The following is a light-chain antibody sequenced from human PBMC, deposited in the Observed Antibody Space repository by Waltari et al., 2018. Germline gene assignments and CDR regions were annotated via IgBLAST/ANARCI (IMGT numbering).Light chain of an antibody. V-gene: IGLV7-46*01. J-gene: IGLJ2*01. CDR2: YTS. CDR3: LLSYSGARV. Sequence: QAVVPQEPSLTVSPGGTVTLTCGSSPGAVTSGHYPYWFQQKPGQAPRTLIYYTSNKHSWTPARFSGSLLGGKAALTLSGAQPEDEAEYYCLLSYSGARVFGGGTKLTVL. CDR1: PGAVTSGHY.